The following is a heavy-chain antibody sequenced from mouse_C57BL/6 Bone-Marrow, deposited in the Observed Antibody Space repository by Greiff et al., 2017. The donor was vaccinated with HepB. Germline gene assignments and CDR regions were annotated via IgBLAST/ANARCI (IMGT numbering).Heavy chain of an antibody. Sequence: EVKVVESGGGLVKPGGSLKLSCAASGFTFSDYGMHWVRQAPEKGLEWVAYISSGSSTIYYADTVKGRFTISRDNAKNTLCLQMTSLRSEDTAMYYCASDYGSSYPYWGQGTLVTVSA. D-gene: IGHD1-1*01. CDR1: GFTFSDYG. V-gene: IGHV5-17*01. CDR3: ASDYGSSYPY. J-gene: IGHJ3*01. CDR2: ISSGSSTI.